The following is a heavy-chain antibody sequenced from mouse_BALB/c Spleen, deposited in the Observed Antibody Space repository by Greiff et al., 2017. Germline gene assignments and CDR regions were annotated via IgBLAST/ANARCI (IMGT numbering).Heavy chain of an antibody. CDR3: TRIGSSLYAMDY. CDR2: IRLKSNNYAT. J-gene: IGHJ4*01. D-gene: IGHD1-1*01. Sequence: EVKVEESGGGLVQPGGSMKLSCVASGFTFSNYWMNWVRQSPEKGLEWVAEIRLKSNNYATHYAESVKGRFTISRDDSKSSVYLQMNNLRAEDTGIYYCTRIGSSLYAMDYWGQGTSVTVSS. V-gene: IGHV6-6*02. CDR1: GFTFSNYW.